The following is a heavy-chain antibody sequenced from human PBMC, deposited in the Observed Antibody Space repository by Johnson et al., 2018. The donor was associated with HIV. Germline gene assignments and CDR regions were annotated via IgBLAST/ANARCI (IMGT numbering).Heavy chain of an antibody. CDR1: GFTFSSYA. V-gene: IGHV3-30*04. CDR2: ISYDGSNK. CDR3: ARDKRYCSGGSCHLGAFDI. D-gene: IGHD2-15*01. Sequence: QVQLMESGGGVVQPGRSLRLSCAASGFTFSSYAMHWVRQAPGKGLEWVAFISYDGSNKYYADSVKGRFTISRDNSKNTLYLQMNSLRAEDTAVYYCARDKRYCSGGSCHLGAFDIWGQGTMVTVSS. J-gene: IGHJ3*02.